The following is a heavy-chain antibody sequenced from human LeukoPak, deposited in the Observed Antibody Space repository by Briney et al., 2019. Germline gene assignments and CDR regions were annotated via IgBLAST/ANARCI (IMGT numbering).Heavy chain of an antibody. V-gene: IGHV3-21*01. CDR2: ISSCSSFI. CDR1: EFTFRDYT. Sequence: GGSLRLSCVPSEFTFRDYTMNWVRQAPGKGLEWVSSISSCSSFIYYADSVRGRFTNSRDNASNSVYLQMDSLRAEDTAVYFCARDWARTGYCSSANCPDAFDLWGQGTMVTVSS. CDR3: ARDWARTGYCSSANCPDAFDL. D-gene: IGHD2-2*01. J-gene: IGHJ3*01.